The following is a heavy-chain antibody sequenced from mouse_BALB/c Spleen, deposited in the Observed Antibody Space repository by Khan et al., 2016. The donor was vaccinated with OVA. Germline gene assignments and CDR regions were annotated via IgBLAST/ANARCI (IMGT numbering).Heavy chain of an antibody. V-gene: IGHV1S136*01. J-gene: IGHJ3*01. CDR3: ASDSGLSFWFAY. CDR2: INPYNDGA. CDR1: GYSFTNYI. D-gene: IGHD3-1*01. Sequence: VQLQQSGPELVKPGASVKISCQASGYSFTNYIIHWVKQNPGQGLEWIGYINPYNDGAKYNEKFKGKATLTSDKSSSTAYMELSGLTSEDSAVYCCASDSGLSFWFAYWGQGTLVTVSA.